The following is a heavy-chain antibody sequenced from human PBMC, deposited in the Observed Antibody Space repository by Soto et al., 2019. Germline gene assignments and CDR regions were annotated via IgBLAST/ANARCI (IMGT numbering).Heavy chain of an antibody. Sequence: GSLRLSCAASGFQFSNHWMSWVRQVPGKGLEWVANIKQDGSAKSYVDSVKGRFTISRDNAENSLHLQMNSLRAEDTAVYYCARLNNYGSSTYFRACWGRGTLVIVSA. V-gene: IGHV3-7*05. CDR2: IKQDGSAK. J-gene: IGHJ4*02. D-gene: IGHD2-2*01. CDR1: GFQFSNHW. CDR3: ARLNNYGSSTYFRAC.